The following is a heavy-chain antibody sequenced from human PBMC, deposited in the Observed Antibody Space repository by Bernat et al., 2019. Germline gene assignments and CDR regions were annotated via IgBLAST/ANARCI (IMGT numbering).Heavy chain of an antibody. CDR3: TTRITMVQGVILYDY. D-gene: IGHD3-10*01. Sequence: EVQLVESGGGLVQPGGSLKLSCAASGFTFSGSAMHWVRQASGKGLEWVGRIRSKANSYATAYAASVKGGFTISRDDSKNTAYLQMNSLKTEDTAVYYCTTRITMVQGVILYDYWGQGTLVTVSS. J-gene: IGHJ4*02. CDR2: IRSKANSYAT. V-gene: IGHV3-73*02. CDR1: GFTFSGSA.